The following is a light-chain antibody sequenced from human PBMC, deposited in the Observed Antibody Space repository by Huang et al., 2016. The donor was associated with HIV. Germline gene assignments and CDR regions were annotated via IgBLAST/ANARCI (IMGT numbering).Light chain of an antibody. CDR2: GAS. CDR3: QQRSNWPPIT. CDR1: QFVDTY. Sequence: ELVLTQSPDTLSLSPGDRATLSCRASQFVDTYVAWYQQKPGQAPRLLIYGASNRATGIPARFSGGGSGTDFTLTISSLEPEDFAVYYCQQRSNWPPITFGQGTRLDIK. J-gene: IGKJ5*01. V-gene: IGKV3-11*01.